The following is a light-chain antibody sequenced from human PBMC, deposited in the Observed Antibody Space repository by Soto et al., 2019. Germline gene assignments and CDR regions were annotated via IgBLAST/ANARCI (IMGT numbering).Light chain of an antibody. V-gene: IGKV1-17*01. CDR1: QGIRNY. CDR3: PVSAILLHR. Sequence: TQSAVSVSAYARDRVTXXSLASQGIRNYLGWYQQKPGKAPKRLIYSSSNLQSGVPSRFSGSGSGTEFPLTIFFLQPEDCASYSSPVSAILLHRVGHGSK. CDR2: SSS. J-gene: IGKJ2*01.